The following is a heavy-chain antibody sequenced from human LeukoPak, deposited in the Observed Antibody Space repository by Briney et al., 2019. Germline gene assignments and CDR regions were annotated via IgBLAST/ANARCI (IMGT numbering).Heavy chain of an antibody. CDR2: IWYDGSNK. V-gene: IGHV3-33*06. D-gene: IGHD2-2*01. CDR3: AKDRCSSTSCYEDV. CDR1: GITFSSYG. Sequence: GKSLRLSCEASGITFSSYGMHWVRQAPGKGLEWVAVIWYDGSNKKYADSVKGRFTISRDNSKNTLYLQMNSLRAEDTAVYYCAKDRCSSTSCYEDVWGKGATVTVSS. J-gene: IGHJ6*04.